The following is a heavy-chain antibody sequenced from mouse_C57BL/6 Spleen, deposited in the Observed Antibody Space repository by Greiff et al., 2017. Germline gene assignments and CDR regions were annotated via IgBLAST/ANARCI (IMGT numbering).Heavy chain of an antibody. CDR3: AKYYYGSSHPFGD. V-gene: IGHV1-82*01. CDR2: IYPGDGDT. D-gene: IGHD1-1*01. CDR1: GYAFSSSW. J-gene: IGHJ2*01. Sequence: QVQLQQSGPELVKPGASVKISCKASGYAFSSSWMNWVKQRPGKGLEWIGRIYPGDGDTNYNGKFKGKATLTADKSSSTAYMQLSSLTSEDSAVYFCAKYYYGSSHPFGDWGQGTTLTVSS.